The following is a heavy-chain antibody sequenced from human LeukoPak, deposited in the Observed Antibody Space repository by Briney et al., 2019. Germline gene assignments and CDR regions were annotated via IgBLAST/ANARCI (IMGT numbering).Heavy chain of an antibody. D-gene: IGHD5-18*01. J-gene: IGHJ6*02. V-gene: IGHV5-51*01. CDR3: ARFPVDTAMVHYYYYGMDV. CDR2: IYPGDSDT. CDR1: AYSFTSYW. Sequence: GESLKISCKGSAYSFTSYWIGLVRQMPGKGLEWMGIIYPGDSDTRYSPSFQGQVTISADKSISTAYLQWSSLKASDTAMYYCARFPVDTAMVHYYYYGMDVWGQGTTVTVSS.